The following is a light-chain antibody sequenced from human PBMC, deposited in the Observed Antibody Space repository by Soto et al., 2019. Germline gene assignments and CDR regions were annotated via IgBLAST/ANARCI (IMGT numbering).Light chain of an antibody. Sequence: QSALTQPASVSGSPGQSITISCTGTSSDVGGYNYVSWYQQHPGKAPKLMIYDVSNRPSGVSNRFSGSKSGNTASLTISGLQAEDEADYYCSSYTSSVHFGGGTKLTVL. CDR2: DVS. CDR3: SSYTSSVH. J-gene: IGLJ2*01. V-gene: IGLV2-14*01. CDR1: SSDVGGYNY.